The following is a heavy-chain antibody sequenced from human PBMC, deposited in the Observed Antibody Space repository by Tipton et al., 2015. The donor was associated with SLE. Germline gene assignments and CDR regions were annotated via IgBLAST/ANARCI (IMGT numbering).Heavy chain of an antibody. CDR3: ARKVVVPGAIRDYFGMDV. J-gene: IGHJ6*02. Sequence: SLRLSCAASGFTFSSYSMNWVRQAPGKGLEWVSSISSSSSYIYYADSVKGRFTISRDNAKNSLYLQMNSLRAEDTAVYYCARKVVVPGAIRDYFGMDVWGQGTTVTVSS. D-gene: IGHD2-2*01. V-gene: IGHV3-21*01. CDR2: ISSSSSYI. CDR1: GFTFSSYS.